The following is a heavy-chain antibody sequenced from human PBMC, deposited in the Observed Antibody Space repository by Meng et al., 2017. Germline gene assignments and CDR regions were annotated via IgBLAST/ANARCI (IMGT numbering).Heavy chain of an antibody. V-gene: IGHV3-30*16. CDR1: GFIFSNYE. J-gene: IGHJ4*02. CDR2: ITKDGSRK. CDR3: ARDFDY. Sequence: QVQVVESGGDVVPPGRSLPRSCAASGFIFSNYEMHWVRQAPGKGLEWVACITKDGSRKYYLGSVGGRFTISRDNSKNTLYLEMNSLRSEDTALYYCARDFDYWGQGTLVTVSS.